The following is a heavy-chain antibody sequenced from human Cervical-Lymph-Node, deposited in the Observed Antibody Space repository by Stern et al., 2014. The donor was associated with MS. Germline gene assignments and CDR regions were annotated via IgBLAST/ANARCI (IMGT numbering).Heavy chain of an antibody. CDR2: MNPNNANT. J-gene: IGHJ6*02. CDR1: GYTFISYD. V-gene: IGHV1-8*01. CDR3: VRGGFSYGYGLDA. Sequence: VKLVESGSQVRKPGASVKVSCQASGYTFISYDIFWVRQATGQGLEWMGWMNPNNANTGHAQTFQGRVTMTSNISISTAYMALSRLRSDYTAVYYCVRGGFSYGYGLDAWGQGTAVIVSS. D-gene: IGHD5-18*01.